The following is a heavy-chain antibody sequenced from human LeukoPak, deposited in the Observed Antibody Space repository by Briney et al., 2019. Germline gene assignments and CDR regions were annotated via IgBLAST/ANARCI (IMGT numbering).Heavy chain of an antibody. D-gene: IGHD3-10*01. CDR1: GFTFRNAG. V-gene: IGHV3-30*02. J-gene: IGHJ4*02. Sequence: QTGGSLRLSCTASGFTFRNAGMNWVRQVPGKGLEWVAFIRYDGSNKYYADSVKGRFTISRDNSKNTLYLQMNSLRAEDTAVYYCAKDRRVWFGELLFDYWGQGTLVTVSS. CDR2: IRYDGSNK. CDR3: AKDRRVWFGELLFDY.